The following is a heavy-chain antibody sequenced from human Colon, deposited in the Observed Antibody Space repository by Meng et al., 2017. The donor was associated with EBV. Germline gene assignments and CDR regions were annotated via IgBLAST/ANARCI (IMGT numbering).Heavy chain of an antibody. CDR1: GGSISTSDW. Sequence: QVPREESGPGLVGPSGHLSLTWPVAGGSISTSDWWSWVRQPPGKGLEWIGEIYRGGGTNYNPSFKSRVTISVDTSNNHFSLKLSYVTAADTAVYYCARVRVIPAAVGFDYWGQGTLVTVSS. V-gene: IGHV4-4*02. J-gene: IGHJ4*02. CDR2: IYRGGGT. CDR3: ARVRVIPAAVGFDY. D-gene: IGHD2-2*01.